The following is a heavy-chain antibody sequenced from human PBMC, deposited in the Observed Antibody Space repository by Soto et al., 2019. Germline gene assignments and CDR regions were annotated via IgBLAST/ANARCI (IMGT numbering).Heavy chain of an antibody. D-gene: IGHD5-18*01. CDR2: ISGSGGST. CDR1: GFTFSSYA. J-gene: IGHJ4*02. V-gene: IGHV3-23*01. Sequence: EVQLLESGGGLVQPGGSLRLSCAASGFTFSSYAMSWVRQTPGKGLEWVSAISGSGGSTYYADSVKGRFTISRDNSKNTLYLQMNSLRAEDTAVYYCAKDSVDTVIFDYWGQGTLVTVSS. CDR3: AKDSVDTVIFDY.